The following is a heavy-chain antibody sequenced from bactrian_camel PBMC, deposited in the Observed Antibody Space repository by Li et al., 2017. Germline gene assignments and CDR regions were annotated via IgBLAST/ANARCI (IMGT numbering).Heavy chain of an antibody. Sequence: DVQLVESGGGSVQAGGSLRLSCVASAGSYSRDFMAWFRQAPGKAREGVATIGTALGITRYSDSVKGRFTISQDKAANTLYLQMNTLKPEDTAMYYCAAGRPQAGEVWRCRYPNVYNYWGQGTQVTVS. CDR3: AAGRPQAGEVWRCRYPNVYNY. V-gene: IGHV3S42*01. D-gene: IGHD1*01. J-gene: IGHJ4*01. CDR1: AGSYSRDF. CDR2: IGTALGIT.